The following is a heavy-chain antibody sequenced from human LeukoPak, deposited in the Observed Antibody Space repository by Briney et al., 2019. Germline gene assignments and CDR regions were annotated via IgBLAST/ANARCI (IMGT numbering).Heavy chain of an antibody. J-gene: IGHJ4*02. CDR2: ISYDGSNK. D-gene: IGHD3-10*01. V-gene: IGHV3-30*03. CDR1: GFTFSSYG. Sequence: GGSLRLSCAASGFTFSSYGMHWVRQAPGKGLEWVAVISYDGSNKYYADSVKGRFTISRDNSKNTLYLQMNSLRAEDTAVYYCAIHNLWFGEHSWGQGTLVTVSS. CDR3: AIHNLWFGEHS.